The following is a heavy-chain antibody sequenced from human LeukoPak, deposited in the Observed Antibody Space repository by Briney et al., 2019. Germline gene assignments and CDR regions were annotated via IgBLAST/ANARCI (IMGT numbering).Heavy chain of an antibody. Sequence: PGGSLRLSCAASGFTFSSYSMSWVRQAPGKGLEWVANIKQDGNEKYYVDSVKGRFTISRDNAKNSLYLQMNSLRAEDTAVYYCVGSQHRTRDFQHWGQGTLVTVSS. CDR1: GFTFSSYS. J-gene: IGHJ1*01. V-gene: IGHV3-7*01. D-gene: IGHD2-2*01. CDR3: VGSQHRTRDFQH. CDR2: IKQDGNEK.